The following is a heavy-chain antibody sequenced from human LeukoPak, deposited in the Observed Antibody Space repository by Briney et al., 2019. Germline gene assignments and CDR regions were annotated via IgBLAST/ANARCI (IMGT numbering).Heavy chain of an antibody. V-gene: IGHV4-39*07. J-gene: IGHJ5*02. CDR3: ARGLMVRGVIRTTLKHNWFDP. CDR2: INHSGST. Sequence: PSETLSLTCTVSGGSISSSSYYWGWIRQPPGKGLEWIGEINHSGSTNYNPSLKSRVTISVDTSKNQFSLKLSSATAADTAVYYCARGLMVRGVIRTTLKHNWFDPWGQGTLVTVSS. D-gene: IGHD3-10*01. CDR1: GGSISSSSYY.